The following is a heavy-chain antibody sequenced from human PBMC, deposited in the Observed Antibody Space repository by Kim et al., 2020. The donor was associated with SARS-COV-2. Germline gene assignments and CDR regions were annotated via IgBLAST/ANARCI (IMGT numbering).Heavy chain of an antibody. CDR1: GGTFSSYA. Sequence: SVKVSCKASGGTFSSYAISWVRQAPGQGLEWMGGIIPIFGTANYAQKFQGRVTITADESTSTAYMELSSLRSEDTAVYYCARDPDYYGSGSYAFDIWGQGTRVTVS. J-gene: IGHJ3*02. CDR2: IIPIFGTA. D-gene: IGHD3-10*01. V-gene: IGHV1-69*13. CDR3: ARDPDYYGSGSYAFDI.